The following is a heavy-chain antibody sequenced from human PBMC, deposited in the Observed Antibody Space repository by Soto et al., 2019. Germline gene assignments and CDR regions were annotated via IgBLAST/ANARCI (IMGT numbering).Heavy chain of an antibody. V-gene: IGHV1-2*02. CDR3: AREVFWNDYSNYAGFDS. CDR2: INPNSGVT. Sequence: GASVKVSCKASGYTFGGHFLHWVRQAPGQGLEWMGWINPNSGVTYYAHKFQGRVTMTSDTSINTAFMEVGGLTSDDTAVYYCAREVFWNDYSNYAGFDSWGQGTLVTVSS. D-gene: IGHD3-3*01. CDR1: GYTFGGHF. J-gene: IGHJ4*02.